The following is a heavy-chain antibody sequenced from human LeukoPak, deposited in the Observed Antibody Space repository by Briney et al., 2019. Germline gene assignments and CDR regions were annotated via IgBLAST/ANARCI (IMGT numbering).Heavy chain of an antibody. V-gene: IGHV1-69*13. CDR1: GGTFSSYA. J-gene: IGHJ4*02. Sequence: SVKVSCKASGGTFSSYAISWVRQAPGQGLEWMGGIIPIFGTANYAQKFQGRVTITADESTSTAYMELSSLRSEDTAVYYCARGGSGSCYNSDFDYWGQGTLVTVSS. CDR3: ARGGSGSCYNSDFDY. CDR2: IIPIFGTA. D-gene: IGHD3-10*01.